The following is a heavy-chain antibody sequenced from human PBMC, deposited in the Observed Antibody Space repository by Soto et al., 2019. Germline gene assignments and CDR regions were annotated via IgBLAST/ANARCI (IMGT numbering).Heavy chain of an antibody. D-gene: IGHD6-19*01. V-gene: IGHV3-33*01. Sequence: QVQLVESGGGVVQPGTSLRLSCAVSGYTVSTYGMHWVRQAPGKGLEWLAVIWSDGTHKYYLESVKGRFTISRDNSKNTLDLQMNNLRVEDTAVYYCVRGDTAVAPAFDYWGQGSLVTVSS. J-gene: IGHJ4*02. CDR3: VRGDTAVAPAFDY. CDR1: GYTVSTYG. CDR2: IWSDGTHK.